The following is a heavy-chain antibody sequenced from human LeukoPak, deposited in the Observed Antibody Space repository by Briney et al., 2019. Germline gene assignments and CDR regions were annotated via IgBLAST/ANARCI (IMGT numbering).Heavy chain of an antibody. V-gene: IGHV4-34*01. D-gene: IGHD2-15*01. J-gene: IGHJ4*02. Sequence: SETLSLTCAVYGGSFSGYYWSWIRQPPGKGLEWIGEINHSGSTNYNPSLMSRVTISVDTSKNQFSLKLSSVTAADTAVYYCARDATLVVVVAATEYYFDYWGQGTLVTVSS. CDR2: INHSGST. CDR1: GGSFSGYY. CDR3: ARDATLVVVVAATEYYFDY.